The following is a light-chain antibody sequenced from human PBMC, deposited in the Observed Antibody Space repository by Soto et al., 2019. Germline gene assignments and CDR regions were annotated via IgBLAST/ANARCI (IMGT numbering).Light chain of an antibody. CDR3: CSYTSSSTLV. CDR1: TSDVGGYNY. V-gene: IGLV2-14*01. J-gene: IGLJ3*02. CDR2: EVS. Sequence: QSALTQPASVSGSPGQSIAISCTGTTSDVGGYNYVSWYQQHPDKAPKLIIYEVSNRPSGVSNRFSGSKSGNTASLTISGLQAEDEADYYCCSYTSSSTLVFGGGTKLTVL.